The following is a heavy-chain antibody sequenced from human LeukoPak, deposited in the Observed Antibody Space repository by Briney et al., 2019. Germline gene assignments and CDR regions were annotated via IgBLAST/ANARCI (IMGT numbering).Heavy chain of an antibody. CDR1: GFTFSSYS. J-gene: IGHJ4*02. V-gene: IGHV3-21*01. CDR3: VRDPRGVGATLHYFDY. CDR2: ISSSSSYM. Sequence: PGGSLRLSCAASGFTFSSYSMNWVRQAPGKGLEWVSSISSSSSYMYYADSVKGRFTTSRDNAKNSLYLQMNSLRAEDTAVYYCVRDPRGVGATLHYFDYWGQGTLVTVSS. D-gene: IGHD1-26*01.